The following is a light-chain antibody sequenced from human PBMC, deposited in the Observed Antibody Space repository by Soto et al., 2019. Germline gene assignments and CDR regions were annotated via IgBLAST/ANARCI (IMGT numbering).Light chain of an antibody. V-gene: IGKV3-11*01. CDR2: DAS. J-gene: IGKJ3*01. Sequence: EIVLTQSPATLSLSPGERATLSCRASQSVSSYLAWYQQKPGQAPRLLIYDASNRATGIPARFSGSGSGTDFTITISSLEPEYFAVYYCQQRSNWPPGAFGPGTKVDIK. CDR1: QSVSSY. CDR3: QQRSNWPPGA.